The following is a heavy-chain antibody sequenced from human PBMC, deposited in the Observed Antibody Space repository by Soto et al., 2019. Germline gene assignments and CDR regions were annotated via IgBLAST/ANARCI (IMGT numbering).Heavy chain of an antibody. CDR1: GFSLSTSGVG. CDR3: ARARHTYYYYGMDV. V-gene: IGHV2-5*02. Sequence: QITLKESGPTLVKPTQTLTLTCTFSGFSLSTSGVGVGWIRQPPGKALEWLALIYWDDGKRYSPSLKSRLTITKDTSKKQLVLTMTNMDPVDTATYYCARARHTYYYYGMDVWGQGTTVTVSS. CDR2: IYWDDGK. J-gene: IGHJ6*02.